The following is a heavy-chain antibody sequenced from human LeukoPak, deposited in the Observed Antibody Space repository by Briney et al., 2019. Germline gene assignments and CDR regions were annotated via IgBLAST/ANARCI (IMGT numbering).Heavy chain of an antibody. D-gene: IGHD3-22*01. Sequence: GGSLRLSCAASGFTVSSNYMSWVRQAPGKGLEWVSVIYSGGSTYYADFVKGRFTISRDNSKNTLYLQMNSLRAEDTAVYYCARARTYYYDSSGYVYYYYGMDVWGQGTTVTVSS. CDR1: GFTVSSNY. CDR2: IYSGGST. V-gene: IGHV3-53*01. J-gene: IGHJ6*02. CDR3: ARARTYYYDSSGYVYYYYGMDV.